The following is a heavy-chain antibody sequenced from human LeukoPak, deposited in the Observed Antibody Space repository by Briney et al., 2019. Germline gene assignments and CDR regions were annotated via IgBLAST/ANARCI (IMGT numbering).Heavy chain of an antibody. D-gene: IGHD1-26*01. J-gene: IGHJ3*02. CDR2: INPSGGST. V-gene: IGHV1-46*01. CDR1: GYTFTSYY. Sequence: ASVKVSCKASGYTFTSYYMHWVRQAPGQGLEWMEIINPSGGSTSYAQKFQGRVTMTRDTSTSTVYMELSSLRSEDTAVYYCASSGEWELEAFDIWGQGTMVTVSS. CDR3: ASSGEWELEAFDI.